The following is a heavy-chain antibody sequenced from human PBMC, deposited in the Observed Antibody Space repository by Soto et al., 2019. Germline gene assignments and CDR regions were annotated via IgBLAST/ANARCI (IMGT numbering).Heavy chain of an antibody. D-gene: IGHD3-22*01. CDR1: GFTFDDYA. V-gene: IGHV3-43D*04. Sequence: GGSLRLSCAASGFTFDDYAMHWVRQAPGKGLEWVSLISWDGGSTYYADSVKGRFTISRDNSKNSLYLQMNSLRAEDTALYYCAKDISSSGYSNWFDPWGQGTQVTVSS. J-gene: IGHJ5*02. CDR2: ISWDGGST. CDR3: AKDISSSGYSNWFDP.